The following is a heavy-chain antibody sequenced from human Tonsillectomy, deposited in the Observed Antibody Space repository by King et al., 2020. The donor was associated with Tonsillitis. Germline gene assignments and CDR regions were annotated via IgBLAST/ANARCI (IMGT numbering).Heavy chain of an antibody. CDR2: ISGSGGST. CDR3: AKDYYYYDSSGYYAFDI. Sequence: VQLVESGGGLVQPGGSLRLSCAASGFTFSSYAMSWVRQAPGKGLEWVSAISGSGGSTYYADSVKGRFTISRDNSKNTLYLQMNSLRAEDTAVYYCAKDYYYYDSSGYYAFDIWGQGTMVTVSS. CDR1: GFTFSSYA. D-gene: IGHD3-22*01. J-gene: IGHJ3*02. V-gene: IGHV3-23*04.